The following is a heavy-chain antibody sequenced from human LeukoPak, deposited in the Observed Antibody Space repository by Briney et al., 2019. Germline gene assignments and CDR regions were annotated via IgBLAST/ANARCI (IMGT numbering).Heavy chain of an antibody. CDR1: GGSISSYY. CDR2: IYYSGST. CDR3: ARHNPKRNAFDI. D-gene: IGHD1-1*01. V-gene: IGHV4-39*01. Sequence: SETLSLTCTVSGGSISSYYWGWIRQPPGKGLEWIGSIYYSGSTYYNPSLKSRVTISVDTSKNQFSLKLSSVTAADTAVYYCARHNPKRNAFDIWGQGTMVTVSS. J-gene: IGHJ3*02.